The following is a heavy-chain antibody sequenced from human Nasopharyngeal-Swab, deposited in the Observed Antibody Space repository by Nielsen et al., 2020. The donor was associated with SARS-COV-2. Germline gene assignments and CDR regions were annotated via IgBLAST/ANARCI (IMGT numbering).Heavy chain of an antibody. J-gene: IGHJ4*02. CDR2: IYSGGST. CDR1: GFTVSSNY. CDR3: ARREVGCSSTSCYDY. V-gene: IGHV3-53*01. D-gene: IGHD2-2*01. Sequence: GESLKISCAASGFTVSSNYMSWVRQAPGKGLEWVSVIYSGGSTYYADSVKGRFTISRDNSKNTLYLQMNSLRAEDTAVYYCARREVGCSSTSCYDYWGQGTLATVSS.